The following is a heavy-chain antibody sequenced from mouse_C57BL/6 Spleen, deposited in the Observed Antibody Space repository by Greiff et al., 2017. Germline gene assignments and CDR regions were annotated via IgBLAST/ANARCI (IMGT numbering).Heavy chain of an antibody. J-gene: IGHJ3*01. CDR1: GYAFSSSW. V-gene: IGHV1-82*01. D-gene: IGHD4-1*01. CDR2: IYPGDGDT. Sequence: VQLQQSGPELVKPGASVKISCKASGYAFSSSWMNWVKQRPGKGLEWIGRIYPGDGDTNYNGKFKGKATLTADKSSSTAYMQLSSLTSEDSAVYFCARSVTGTAYWGQGTLVTVSA. CDR3: ARSVTGTAY.